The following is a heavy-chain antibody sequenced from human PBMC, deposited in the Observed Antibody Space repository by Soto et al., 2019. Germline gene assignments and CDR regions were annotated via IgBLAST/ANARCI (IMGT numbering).Heavy chain of an antibody. CDR1: GGSISSYY. J-gene: IGHJ2*01. V-gene: IGHV4-59*01. Sequence: SETLSLTCTVSGGSISSYYWSWIRQPPGKGLEWIGYIYYSGSTNYNPSLKSRVTISVDTSKNQFSLKLSSVTAADTAVYYCARIGSGTTVWCFDLWGRGTLVTVSS. CDR2: IYYSGST. D-gene: IGHD1-7*01. CDR3: ARIGSGTTVWCFDL.